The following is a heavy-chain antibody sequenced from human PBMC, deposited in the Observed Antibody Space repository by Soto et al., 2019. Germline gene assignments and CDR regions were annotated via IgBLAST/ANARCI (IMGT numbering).Heavy chain of an antibody. Sequence: SETLSLTCTVSGGSISSYYWSWIRQPPGKGLEWIGYIYYSGSTNYNPSLKSRVTILVDTSKNQFSLKLSSVTAADTAVYYCARHSNEYRKSLDYWGQGTLVTVSS. CDR3: ARHSNEYRKSLDY. CDR1: GGSISSYY. J-gene: IGHJ4*02. CDR2: IYYSGST. D-gene: IGHD1-1*01. V-gene: IGHV4-59*08.